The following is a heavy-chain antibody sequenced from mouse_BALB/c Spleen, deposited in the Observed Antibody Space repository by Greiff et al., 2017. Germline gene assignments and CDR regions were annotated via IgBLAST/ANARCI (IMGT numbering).Heavy chain of an antibody. CDR3: AGSLLRLRAMDY. J-gene: IGHJ4*01. CDR2: IWSGGST. CDR1: GFSLTSYG. D-gene: IGHD1-2*01. V-gene: IGHV2-2*02. Sequence: QVQLKESGPGLVQPSQSLSITCTVSGFSLTSYGVHWVRQSPGKGLEWLGVIWSGGSTDYNAAFISRLSISKDNSKSQVFFKMNSLQANDTAIYYCAGSLLRLRAMDYWGQGTSVTVSS.